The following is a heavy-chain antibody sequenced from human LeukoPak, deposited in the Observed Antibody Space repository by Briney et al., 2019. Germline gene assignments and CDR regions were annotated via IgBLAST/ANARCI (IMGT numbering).Heavy chain of an antibody. J-gene: IGHJ5*02. CDR3: ARGPVGYYGSGSYYAQFDP. V-gene: IGHV4-34*01. CDR1: GGSFSGYY. D-gene: IGHD3-10*01. Sequence: SETLSLTCAVYGGSFSGYYWSWIRQPPGNGLEWIGEINHSGSTNYNPSLKSRVTISVDTSKNQFSLKLSSVTAADTAVYYCARGPVGYYGSGSYYAQFDPWGQGTLVTVSS. CDR2: INHSGST.